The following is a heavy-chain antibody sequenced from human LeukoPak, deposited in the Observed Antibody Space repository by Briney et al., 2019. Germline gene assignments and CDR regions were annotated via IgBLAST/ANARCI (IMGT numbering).Heavy chain of an antibody. CDR3: ARDLYSGYGWVGFNI. D-gene: IGHD5-12*01. Sequence: SETLSLTCTVSGGSIRSYYWSWIRQPPGKGLEWIGYIYYSGSTNYNPSLKSRVSISVDTSKNQFSLKLSSVTAADTAVYYCARDLYSGYGWVGFNIWGQGTVVTVSS. V-gene: IGHV4-59*01. J-gene: IGHJ3*02. CDR1: GGSIRSYY. CDR2: IYYSGST.